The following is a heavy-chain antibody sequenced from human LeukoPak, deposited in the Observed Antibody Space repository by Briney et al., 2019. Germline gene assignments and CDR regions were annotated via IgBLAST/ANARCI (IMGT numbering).Heavy chain of an antibody. J-gene: IGHJ6*02. D-gene: IGHD6-19*01. CDR2: ISSSGSTI. V-gene: IGHV3-48*03. Sequence: GGSLRLSCAASGFTFSSYEMNWVRQAPGKGLEWVSYISSSGSTIYYADSVKGRFTISRDNAKNSLYLQMNSLRAEDTAVYYCAREYSSTGPGPTYYYYGMDVWGQGTTVTVSS. CDR1: GFTFSSYE. CDR3: AREYSSTGPGPTYYYYGMDV.